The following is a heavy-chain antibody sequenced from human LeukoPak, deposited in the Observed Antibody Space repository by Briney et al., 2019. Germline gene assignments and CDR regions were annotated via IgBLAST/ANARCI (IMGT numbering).Heavy chain of an antibody. CDR2: IYHSGST. CDR1: GGSISSGGYY. D-gene: IGHD1-1*01. V-gene: IGHV4-30-2*01. CDR3: ARNVRFFDS. Sequence: SETLSLTCTVSGGSISSGGYYWSWIRQPPGKGLEWIGYIYHSGSTYYNPSLKSRVTISVDRSKNQFSLKLSSVTAADTAVYYCARNVRFFDSWGQGTRVTVSS. J-gene: IGHJ4*02.